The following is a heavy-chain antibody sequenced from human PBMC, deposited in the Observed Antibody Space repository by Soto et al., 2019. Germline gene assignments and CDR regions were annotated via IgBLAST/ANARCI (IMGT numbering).Heavy chain of an antibody. V-gene: IGHV4-39*01. CDR3: AGQTFTIAAASYGRSNWFDP. Sequence: PSETLSLTCSASGGSITSSSHFWGWVRQPPGKGLEWIGTIYFTGNPYYTPSLKSRLTMSIDTSKNEFSLRLNSVTAADTAVYYCAGQTFTIAAASYGRSNWFDPWGPGTLVTVSS. CDR1: GGSITSSSHF. D-gene: IGHD6-25*01. J-gene: IGHJ5*02. CDR2: IYFTGNP.